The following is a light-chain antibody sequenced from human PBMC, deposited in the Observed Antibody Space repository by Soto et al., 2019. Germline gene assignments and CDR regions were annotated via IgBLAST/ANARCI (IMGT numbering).Light chain of an antibody. V-gene: IGKV3-20*01. CDR1: QSVSSNY. Sequence: ELVLTQSPGTLSLSPGERATLSCRASQSVSSNYLAWYQQKRVQAPRLLIYGASSRATGIPTRFSGSGSGTDFTLTISSLEPADFAVYYCQQYDTSPRTFGQGTKVEI. CDR2: GAS. CDR3: QQYDTSPRT. J-gene: IGKJ1*01.